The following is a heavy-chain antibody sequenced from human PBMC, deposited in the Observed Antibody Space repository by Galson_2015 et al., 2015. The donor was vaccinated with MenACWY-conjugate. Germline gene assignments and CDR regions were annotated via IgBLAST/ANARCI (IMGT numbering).Heavy chain of an antibody. CDR2: ISSDGSRK. Sequence: SLRLSCAASGFSFDLYAINWVRQAPGKGLQWVAVISSDGSRKNYEDSVKGRFTISRDNSNKTVYLKINSLRSEDTAVYYCATDRYSYSWYPFSWGQGVLVTVSS. CDR1: GFSFDLYA. CDR3: ATDRYSYSWYPFS. D-gene: IGHD6-13*01. J-gene: IGHJ5*02. V-gene: IGHV3-30*11.